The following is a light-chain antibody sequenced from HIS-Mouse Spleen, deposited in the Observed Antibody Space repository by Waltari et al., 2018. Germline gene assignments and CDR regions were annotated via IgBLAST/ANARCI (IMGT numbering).Light chain of an antibody. J-gene: IGKJ2*01. CDR2: DAS. CDR3: QQRSNWPYT. V-gene: IGKV3-11*01. Sequence: EIVLTQSPATLSLSPGERATLSCRASQSVSSYLAWYQQKPGQAPRLLIYDASNRATGIPARFSGSGSGTYFTLTISCLEPEDFAVYYCQQRSNWPYTFGQGTKLEIK. CDR1: QSVSSY.